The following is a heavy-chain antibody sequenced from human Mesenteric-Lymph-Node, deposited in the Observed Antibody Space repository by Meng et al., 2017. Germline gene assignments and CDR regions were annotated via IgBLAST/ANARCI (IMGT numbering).Heavy chain of an antibody. D-gene: IGHD2-21*01. CDR1: GFTFSSYA. Sequence: GESLKISCAASGFTFSSYAMHWVRQAPGKGLEWVAVISYDGSNKYYADSVKGRFTISRDNSKNTLYLQMNSLRAEDTAVYYCARDRTVAYGMDVWGQGTTVTVSS. CDR3: ARDRTVAYGMDV. V-gene: IGHV3-30*01. CDR2: ISYDGSNK. J-gene: IGHJ6*02.